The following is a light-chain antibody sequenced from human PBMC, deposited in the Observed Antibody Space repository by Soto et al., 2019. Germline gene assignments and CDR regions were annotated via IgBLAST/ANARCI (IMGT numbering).Light chain of an antibody. J-gene: IGLJ1*01. V-gene: IGLV2-23*01. CDR2: EGS. Sequence: QSVLTQPASVSGSPGQSITISCTGTSSDVGSYNLVSWYQQHPGKAPKLMIYEGSKRPSGVSNRFSGSKSGNTASLTISGFQVEEGVDYSCCSYAGSSSYVFGTGTKVTVL. CDR3: CSYAGSSSYV. CDR1: SSDVGSYNL.